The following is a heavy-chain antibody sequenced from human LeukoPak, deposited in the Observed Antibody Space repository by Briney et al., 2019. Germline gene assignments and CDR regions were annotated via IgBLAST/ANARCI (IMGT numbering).Heavy chain of an antibody. CDR1: GFTLSDYY. J-gene: IGHJ4*02. V-gene: IGHV3-11*04. CDR2: IHNDDNTI. D-gene: IGHD4-17*01. CDR3: ARDAYGDYVLLNY. Sequence: GGSLRLSCAASGFTLSDYYMTWIRQAPGKGLEWVSYIHNDDNTIYYADSVKGRFTISRDNAKKSLYLQMNSLRVEDTAIYYCARDAYGDYVLLNYWGQGTLVTVSS.